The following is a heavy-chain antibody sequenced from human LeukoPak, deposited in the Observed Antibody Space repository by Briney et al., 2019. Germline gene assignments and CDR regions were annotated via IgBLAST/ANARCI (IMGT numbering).Heavy chain of an antibody. CDR2: ISYDGSNK. V-gene: IGHV3-30*18. D-gene: IGHD3-10*01. Sequence: GGSLRLSCAASGFTFSSYGMHWVRQAPGKGLEWVAVISYDGSNKYYADSVKGRFTISRDNSKNTLYLQMNSLRAKDTAVYYCAKDHGSGIWDYWGQGTLVTVSS. CDR1: GFTFSSYG. J-gene: IGHJ4*02. CDR3: AKDHGSGIWDY.